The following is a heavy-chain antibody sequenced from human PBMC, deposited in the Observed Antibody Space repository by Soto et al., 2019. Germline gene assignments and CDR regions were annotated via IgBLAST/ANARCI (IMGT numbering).Heavy chain of an antibody. J-gene: IGHJ6*03. CDR2: IYYSGST. CDR1: GGSISSYY. V-gene: IGHV4-59*08. D-gene: IGHD7-27*01. CDR3: AGLSGDPVHYYYYMDV. Sequence: PSETLSLTCTVSGGSISSYYLSWIRQPPGKGLEWIGYIYYSGSTNYNPSLKSRVTISVDTSKNQFSLKLSSVTAADTAVYYCAGLSGDPVHYYYYMDVWGKGTTVTVSS.